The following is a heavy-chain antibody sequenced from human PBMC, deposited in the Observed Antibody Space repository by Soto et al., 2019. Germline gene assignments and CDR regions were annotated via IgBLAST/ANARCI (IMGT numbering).Heavy chain of an antibody. V-gene: IGHV4-59*01. CDR3: ARDNTHHFGTPAASWWFDP. CDR1: GYSISTDY. Sequence: SETLSLTCTVSGYSISTDYWSCIRQPPGKGLEWIAYIYYTGNTYYNPCLKSRVTISMDTSKNQFSLKLSSVTAADTAVYYCARDNTHHFGTPAASWWFDPWGQGTLVTVSS. CDR2: IYYTGNT. D-gene: IGHD2-15*01. J-gene: IGHJ5*02.